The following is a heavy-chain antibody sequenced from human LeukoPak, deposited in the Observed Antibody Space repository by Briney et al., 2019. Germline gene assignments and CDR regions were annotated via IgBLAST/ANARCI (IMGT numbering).Heavy chain of an antibody. CDR3: ARDHHYYDSSGYDAFDI. Sequence: PSETLSLTCTVSGGSICSYYWSWIRQPPGKGMEWIGYIYYSGSTNYNPSLKSRVTISVDTSKNQFSLKLSSVTAADTAVYYCARDHHYYDSSGYDAFDIWGQGTMVTVSS. D-gene: IGHD3-22*01. CDR1: GGSICSYY. CDR2: IYYSGST. V-gene: IGHV4-59*01. J-gene: IGHJ3*02.